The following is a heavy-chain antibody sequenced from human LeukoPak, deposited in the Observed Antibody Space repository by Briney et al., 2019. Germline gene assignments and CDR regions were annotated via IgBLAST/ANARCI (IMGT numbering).Heavy chain of an antibody. CDR3: AREMVRGVITRFDS. CDR1: GGSISSYY. CDR2: IYTSGST. J-gene: IGHJ5*01. V-gene: IGHV4-4*07. D-gene: IGHD3-10*01. Sequence: SETLSLTCTVSGGSISSYYRSWIRQPAGKGLEWVWRIYTSGSTNYNPSLKSRLTMSVDTSKNQFSLRLSSVTAADTAVYYCAREMVRGVITRFDSWGQGTLVTVSS.